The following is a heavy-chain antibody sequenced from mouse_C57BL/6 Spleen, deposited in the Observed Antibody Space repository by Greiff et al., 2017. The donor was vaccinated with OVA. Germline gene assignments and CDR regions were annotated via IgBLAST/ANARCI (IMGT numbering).Heavy chain of an antibody. CDR3: ARTPHITTVVAHWYFDV. Sequence: QVQLQQPGAELVMPGASVKLSCKASGYTFTSYWMHWVKQRPGQGLEWIGEIDPSDSYTNYNQKFKGKSTLTVDKSSSTAYMQLSSLTSEDSAVYYCARTPHITTVVAHWYFDVWGTGTTVTVSS. CDR1: GYTFTSYW. CDR2: IDPSDSYT. V-gene: IGHV1-69*01. J-gene: IGHJ1*03. D-gene: IGHD1-1*01.